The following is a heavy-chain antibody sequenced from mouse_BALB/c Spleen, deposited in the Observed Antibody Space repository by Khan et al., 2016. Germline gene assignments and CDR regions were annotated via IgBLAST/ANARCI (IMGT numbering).Heavy chain of an antibody. V-gene: IGHV1-39*01. D-gene: IGHD2-10*02. Sequence: VQLQQSGPELEKPGASVKISCKASGYSFTGYNMNWVKQSNGKSLEWIGNIDPYYGGTSYNQKFKGKATLTVDKSSSTSYMPLKSLTSEHSAAYYCARWYGNDVNWYFDVWGAGTTVTVSS. CDR2: IDPYYGGT. CDR1: GYSFTGYN. CDR3: ARWYGNDVNWYFDV. J-gene: IGHJ1*01.